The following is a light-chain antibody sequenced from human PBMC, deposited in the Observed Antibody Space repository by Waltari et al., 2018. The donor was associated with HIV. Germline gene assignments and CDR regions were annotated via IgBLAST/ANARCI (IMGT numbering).Light chain of an antibody. CDR2: RND. V-gene: IGLV1-47*01. CDR3: ASWDDNLGHWI. J-gene: IGLJ2*01. CDR1: KSNLGSNF. Sequence: QPKMTQAPSASKTPGQRITMSCSGPKSNLGSNFLYWYQQIAGAAPRLVMARNDHRPAGVPDRFSGTKSGTSAFLAITGLRLDDEATYFCASWDDNLGHWIFGGGTKLTVL.